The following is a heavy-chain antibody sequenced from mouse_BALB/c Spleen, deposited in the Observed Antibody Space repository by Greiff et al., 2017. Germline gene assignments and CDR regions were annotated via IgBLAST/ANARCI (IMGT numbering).Heavy chain of an antibody. CDR2: IDPENGDT. Sequence: EVQLQQSGAELVRSGASVKLSCTASGFNIKDYYMHWVKQRPEQGLEWIGWIDPENGDTEYAPKFQGKATMTADTSSNTAYLQLSSLTSEDTAVYYCNVRYDGPFDYWGQGTTLTVSS. V-gene: IGHV14-4*02. J-gene: IGHJ2*01. CDR1: GFNIKDYY. CDR3: NVRYDGPFDY. D-gene: IGHD2-14*01.